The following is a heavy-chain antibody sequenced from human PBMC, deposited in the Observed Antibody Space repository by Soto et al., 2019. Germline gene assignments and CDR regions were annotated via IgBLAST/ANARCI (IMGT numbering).Heavy chain of an antibody. CDR3: AREGFCSSGSCALYSHDYFGMDV. V-gene: IGHV1-18*01. CDR2: ISAYNSNT. Sequence: QVQLVQSGAEVKRPGASVKVSCKASGYTFTRYGVSWVRQAPGQGLEWMGWISAYNSNTKYAQKLGGRVTMTTDTPTNTDYMALMSLTSDDTGVYYCAREGFCSSGSCALYSHDYFGMDVWGQGTTVTVSS. J-gene: IGHJ6*02. CDR1: GYTFTRYG. D-gene: IGHD2-15*01.